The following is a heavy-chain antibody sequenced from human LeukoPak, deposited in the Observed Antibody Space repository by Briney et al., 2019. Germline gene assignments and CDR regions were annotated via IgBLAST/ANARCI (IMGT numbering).Heavy chain of an antibody. V-gene: IGHV7-4-1*02. D-gene: IGHD3-16*02. CDR1: GYTFTSYY. CDR2: INTNTGNP. J-gene: IGHJ6*03. Sequence: ASVKVSCKASGYTFTSYYMHWVRQAPGQGLEWMGWINTNTGNPTYAQGFTGRFVFSLDTSVSTAYLQISSLKAEDTAVYYCARGPTLRLGELSWYYYYYYMDVWGKGTTVTVSS. CDR3: ARGPTLRLGELSWYYYYYYMDV.